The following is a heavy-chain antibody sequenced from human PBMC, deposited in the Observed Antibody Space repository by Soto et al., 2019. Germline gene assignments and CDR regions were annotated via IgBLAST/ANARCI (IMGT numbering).Heavy chain of an antibody. Sequence: PGGSMILSCAAAGFTFTNAGMSWVRQAPGKGLEWVARIKSKTDGGTTDYATPVKGRFTISRDDSKNTLYLQMNSLKTEDTAVYYCTTEQRQWLALYYFDYWGQGTLVTVSS. V-gene: IGHV3-15*01. CDR3: TTEQRQWLALYYFDY. J-gene: IGHJ4*02. CDR2: IKSKTDGGTT. CDR1: GFTFTNAG. D-gene: IGHD6-19*01.